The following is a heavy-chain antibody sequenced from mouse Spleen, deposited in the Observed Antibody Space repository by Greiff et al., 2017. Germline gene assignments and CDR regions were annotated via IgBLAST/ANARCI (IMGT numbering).Heavy chain of an antibody. CDR1: GFNIKDTY. J-gene: IGHJ4*01. Sequence: EVKLQESGAELVKPGASVKLSCTASGFNIKDTYMHWVKQRPEQGLEWIGRIDPANGNTKYDPKFQGKATITADTSSNTAYLQLSSLTSEDTAVYYCASGAARAPLDYWGQGTSVTVSS. CDR3: ASGAARAPLDY. V-gene: IGHV14-3*02. D-gene: IGHD3-1*01. CDR2: IDPANGNT.